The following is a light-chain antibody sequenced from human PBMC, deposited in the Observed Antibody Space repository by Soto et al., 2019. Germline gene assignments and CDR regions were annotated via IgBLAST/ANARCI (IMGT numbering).Light chain of an antibody. CDR1: QSILQSDGKTH. Sequence: DIVMTQTPLSLSVTPGQPASISCKSSQSILQSDGKTHLYWYLQRPGQPPQLLIYEVIKRFSGLRHRFGGSGSGTDFTLKISGVEAEDVGVYCCMESTQFPNTFGQGTRLES. J-gene: IGKJ5*01. CDR3: MESTQFPNT. CDR2: EVI. V-gene: IGKV2D-29*01.